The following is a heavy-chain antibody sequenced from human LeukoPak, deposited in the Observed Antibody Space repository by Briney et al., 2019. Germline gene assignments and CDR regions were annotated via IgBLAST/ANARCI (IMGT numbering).Heavy chain of an antibody. CDR1: GFTFSSYG. V-gene: IGHV3-33*06. CDR3: AKESALLAAAGRHYYYYYYMDV. Sequence: PGGSLRLSCAASGFTFSSYGMHWVRQAPGKGLEWVAVIWYDGSNKYYADSAKGRFTISRDNSKNTLYLQMNSLRAEDTAVYYCAKESALLAAAGRHYYYYYYMDVWGKGTTVTVSS. J-gene: IGHJ6*03. CDR2: IWYDGSNK. D-gene: IGHD6-13*01.